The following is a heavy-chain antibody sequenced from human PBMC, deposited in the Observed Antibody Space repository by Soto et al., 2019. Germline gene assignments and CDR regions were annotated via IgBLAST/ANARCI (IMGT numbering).Heavy chain of an antibody. CDR3: ARGEQYSGRIFDY. J-gene: IGHJ4*01. Sequence: RTLSLTCAITGDSVSSNRAGWSWVRQSPSRGLEWLGRTYYMSKWYYEYAVSVRGRITINPDTSKNQYSLELNSVTPEDTAVYFCARGEQYSGRIFDYWGQGTLVTVSS. CDR2: TYYMSKWYY. CDR1: GDSVSSNRAG. D-gene: IGHD1-26*01. V-gene: IGHV6-1*01.